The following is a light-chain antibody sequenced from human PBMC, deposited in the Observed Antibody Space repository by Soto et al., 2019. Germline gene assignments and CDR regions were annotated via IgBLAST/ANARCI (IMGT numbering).Light chain of an antibody. Sequence: QSALTQPPSASGSPGQSVTISCTGTSNDVGNYNYVSWYQQHPGKAPKVLISEVSKRPSGVPDRFSGSKSGNMASLTVSGLQAEDEADYYCSSYSGTNNLLIFGGGTQLTV. CDR1: SNDVGNYNY. V-gene: IGLV2-8*01. CDR3: SSYSGTNNLLI. J-gene: IGLJ2*01. CDR2: EVS.